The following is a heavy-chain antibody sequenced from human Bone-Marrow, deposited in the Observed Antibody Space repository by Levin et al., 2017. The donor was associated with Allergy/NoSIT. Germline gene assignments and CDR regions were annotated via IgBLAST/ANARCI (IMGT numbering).Heavy chain of an antibody. D-gene: IGHD3-3*01. CDR2: ISGSGGTT. J-gene: IGHJ4*02. CDR3: AKDIGTDYEFWTGCDY. V-gene: IGHV3-23*01. Sequence: GGSLRLSCVASGFTFSSYAMNWVRQAPGKGLESVSAISGSGGTTYYADSVKGRFTISRDNSKDTLFLQMNSLRAEDTALYYCAKDIGTDYEFWTGCDYWGQGILVTVSS. CDR1: GFTFSSYA.